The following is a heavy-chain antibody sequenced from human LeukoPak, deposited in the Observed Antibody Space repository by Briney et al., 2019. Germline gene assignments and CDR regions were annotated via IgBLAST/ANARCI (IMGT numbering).Heavy chain of an antibody. CDR1: GGTFSSYA. Sequence: ASVKVSCKASGGTFSSYAISWVRQAPGQGLEWMGIINPSGGSTSYAQKFQGRVTMTRDTSTSTVYMELSSLRSEDTAVYYCARDSASGGSYQEGFDYWGQGTLVTVSS. CDR2: INPSGGST. CDR3: ARDSASGGSYQEGFDY. D-gene: IGHD1-26*01. J-gene: IGHJ4*02. V-gene: IGHV1-46*01.